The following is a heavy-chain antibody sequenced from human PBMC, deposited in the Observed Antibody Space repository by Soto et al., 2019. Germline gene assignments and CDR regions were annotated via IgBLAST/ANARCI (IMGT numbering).Heavy chain of an antibody. J-gene: IGHJ6*02. CDR3: ARDSSEGSGYYFYGMDV. CDR2: INPSGGST. V-gene: IGHV1-46*01. Sequence: WASVKVSFKASGYTFTRYYMHWLRQAPGQGLEWMGIINPSGGSTSYAQKFQGRVTMTRDTSTSTVYMELSSLRSEDTAVYYCARDSSEGSGYYFYGMDVWGQGTTVTVSS. D-gene: IGHD3-3*01. CDR1: GYTFTRYY.